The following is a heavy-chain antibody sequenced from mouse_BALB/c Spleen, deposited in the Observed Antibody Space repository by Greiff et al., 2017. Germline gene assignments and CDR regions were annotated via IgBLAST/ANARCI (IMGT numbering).Heavy chain of an antibody. D-gene: IGHD3-1*01. CDR2: ISSGGGST. CDR1: GFAFSSYD. J-gene: IGHJ3*01. Sequence: EVKVEESGGGLVKPGGSLKLSCAASGFAFSSYDMSWVRQTPEKRLEWVAYISSGGGSTYYPDTVKGRFTISRDNAKNTLYLQMSSLKSEDTAMYYCARLGDWMFAYWGQGTLVTVSA. V-gene: IGHV5-12-1*01. CDR3: ARLGDWMFAY.